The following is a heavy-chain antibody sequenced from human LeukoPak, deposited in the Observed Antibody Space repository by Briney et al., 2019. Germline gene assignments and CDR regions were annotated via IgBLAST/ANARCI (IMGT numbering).Heavy chain of an antibody. D-gene: IGHD3-3*01. Sequence: NPSETLSLTCTVSGGSISSYYWSWIRQAPGKGPEWVSYIDARSGITYYADSVQGRFTISRDDARESVFLQMDGLRVDDTAVYYCARTYDFGRGPPGDAFDNWGPGTWVIVSS. J-gene: IGHJ3*02. CDR3: ARTYDFGRGPPGDAFDN. CDR1: GGSISSYY. V-gene: IGHV3-11*06. CDR2: IDARSGIT.